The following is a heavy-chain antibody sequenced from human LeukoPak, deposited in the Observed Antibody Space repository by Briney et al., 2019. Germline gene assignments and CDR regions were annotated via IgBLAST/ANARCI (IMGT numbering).Heavy chain of an antibody. D-gene: IGHD3-10*01. CDR3: ASIEAGYGSGSYSAY. CDR1: GGSISSGGYY. J-gene: IGHJ4*02. Sequence: SQTLSLTCTVSGGSISSGGYYWSWIRQHPGKGLEWIGYVPYSGSTHYNPSLTSRVSISLDTTKNQFSLRLTSVTAADTAVYYCASIEAGYGSGSYSAYWGQGTLVTVSS. CDR2: VPYSGST. V-gene: IGHV4-31*03.